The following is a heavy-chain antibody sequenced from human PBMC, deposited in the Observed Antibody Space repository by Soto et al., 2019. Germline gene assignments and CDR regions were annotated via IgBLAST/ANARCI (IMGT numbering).Heavy chain of an antibody. Sequence: PXESLTISCKGSGYSFTSYCISLVSKMPGKGLEWMGRIDPSDSYTNYSPSFQGHVTISADKSISTAYLQWRSLKASDTAMYYCARQSGLLWFGELYFDYWGQGTLVTVSS. CDR2: IDPSDSYT. J-gene: IGHJ4*02. V-gene: IGHV5-10-1*01. CDR1: GYSFTSYC. D-gene: IGHD3-10*01. CDR3: ARQSGLLWFGELYFDY.